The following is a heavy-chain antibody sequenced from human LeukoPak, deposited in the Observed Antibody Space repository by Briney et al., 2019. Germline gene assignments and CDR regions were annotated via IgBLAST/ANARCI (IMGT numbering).Heavy chain of an antibody. J-gene: IGHJ4*02. CDR1: GGSISSYY. V-gene: IGHV4-59*12. CDR3: ARAKVAAVTNYFDY. Sequence: SETLSLTCTVSGGSISSYYWSWIRQPPGKGLEWIGYIYYSGSTNYNPSLKSRVTISVDRSKNQFSLKLSSVTAADTAVYYCARAKVAAVTNYFDYWGQGTLVTVSS. D-gene: IGHD3-3*01. CDR2: IYYSGST.